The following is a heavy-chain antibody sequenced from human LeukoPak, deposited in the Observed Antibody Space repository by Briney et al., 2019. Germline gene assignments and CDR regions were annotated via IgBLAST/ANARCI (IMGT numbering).Heavy chain of an antibody. Sequence: GGSLRLSCAASGFTFRSYSMNWVRQAPGKGLEWVSSISSVSSYIYYADSVKGRFTISRDNAKNSLYLQMNSPRAEDTAVYYCARRTDSSGYYLDYWGQGTLVTVSS. V-gene: IGHV3-21*01. J-gene: IGHJ4*02. CDR3: ARRTDSSGYYLDY. D-gene: IGHD3-22*01. CDR2: ISSVSSYI. CDR1: GFTFRSYS.